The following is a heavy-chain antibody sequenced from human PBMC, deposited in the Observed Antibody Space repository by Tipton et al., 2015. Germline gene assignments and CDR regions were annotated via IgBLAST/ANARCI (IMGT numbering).Heavy chain of an antibody. CDR3: ARASIIQGYYHDSSRYYLFNS. Sequence: TLSLTCAVFGGSFSDYYWNWIRQPPGKGLEWIGEINHSGNTKYNPSFKSRVTISVDTSKNQFSLKLSSVIAADTAVYYCARASIIQGYYHDSSRYYLFNSWGQGTLVTVSS. D-gene: IGHD3-22*01. CDR1: GGSFSDYY. J-gene: IGHJ1*01. CDR2: INHSGNT. V-gene: IGHV4-34*01.